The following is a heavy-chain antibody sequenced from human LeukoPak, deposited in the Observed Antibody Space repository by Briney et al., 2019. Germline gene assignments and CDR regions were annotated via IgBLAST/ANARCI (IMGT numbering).Heavy chain of an antibody. CDR1: GGSISSSGYY. CDR2: IYYSGST. CDR3: ARHEYXXXYYGXXXXDP. J-gene: IGHJ5*02. D-gene: IGHD1-26*01. V-gene: IGHV4-39*01. Sequence: PSETLSLTCTVSGGSISSSGYYWGWIRQPPGKGLEWIASIYYSGSTYYNPSLKSRVTISVDTPKNQLSLKLSSLTAADTAAYXCARHEYXXXYYGXXXXDPXGXXTLVTVSS.